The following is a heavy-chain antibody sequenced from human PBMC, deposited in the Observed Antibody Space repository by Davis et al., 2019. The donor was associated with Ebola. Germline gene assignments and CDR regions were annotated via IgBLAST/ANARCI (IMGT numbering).Heavy chain of an antibody. CDR3: ARSEYRRYYYYTMDV. CDR2: VILKSGAT. Sequence: ASVKVSCKASGYTFTDYNIHWMRQAPGQGLEWLGRVILKSGATNYAQKFQGRVTMTRDTSISTVYMELSSLRYDDTADYYCARSEYRRYYYYTMDVWGNGTTVTVSS. J-gene: IGHJ6*04. CDR1: GYTFTDYN. V-gene: IGHV1-2*06. D-gene: IGHD2/OR15-2a*01.